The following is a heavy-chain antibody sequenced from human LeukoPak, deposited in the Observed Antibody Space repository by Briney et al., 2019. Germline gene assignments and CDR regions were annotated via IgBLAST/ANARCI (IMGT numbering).Heavy chain of an antibody. CDR3: AKSGITMILVFNDEYYFDY. J-gene: IGHJ4*02. V-gene: IGHV3-23*01. CDR1: GFTFSSYA. Sequence: GGSLRLSCAASGFTFSSYAMSWVRQAPGKGLEWVSAISGSGGSTYYADSVKGRFTISRDNSKNTLYLQMNSLRAEDTAVYYCAKSGITMILVFNDEYYFDYWGQGTLVTVSS. CDR2: ISGSGGST. D-gene: IGHD3-22*01.